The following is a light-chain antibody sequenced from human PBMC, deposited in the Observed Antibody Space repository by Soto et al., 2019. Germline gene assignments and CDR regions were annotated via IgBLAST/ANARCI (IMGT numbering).Light chain of an antibody. CDR3: QQYGSSPLT. CDR2: GAS. Sequence: EIVLTQSPGTLSLSPGERATLSCRASQSVSSSYLAWYQQKPGQAPRLLIYGASSRATVIPDRFSGSGSGTDFTLTISRLEPEDFAVYYCQQYGSSPLTFGQGTKGEIQ. CDR1: QSVSSSY. J-gene: IGKJ1*01. V-gene: IGKV3-20*01.